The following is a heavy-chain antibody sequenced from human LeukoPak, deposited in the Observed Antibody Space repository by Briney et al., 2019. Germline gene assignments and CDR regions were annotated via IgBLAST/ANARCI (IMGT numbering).Heavy chain of an antibody. V-gene: IGHV3-23*01. CDR3: AKDHRDRYCSGGSCYGFDY. J-gene: IGHJ4*02. CDR2: ISGSGGST. Sequence: GGSLRLSCAASGFTFSSYAMSWVRQAPVKRLEWVSAISGSGGSTYYADSVKGRFTISRDNSKNTLYLQMNSLRAEDTAVYYCAKDHRDRYCSGGSCYGFDYWGQGTLVTVSS. CDR1: GFTFSSYA. D-gene: IGHD2-15*01.